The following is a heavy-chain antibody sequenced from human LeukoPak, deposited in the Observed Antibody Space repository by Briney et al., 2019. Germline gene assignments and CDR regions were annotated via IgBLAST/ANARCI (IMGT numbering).Heavy chain of an antibody. J-gene: IGHJ4*02. D-gene: IGHD2/OR15-2a*01. CDR2: INTDGSSA. CDR1: EFTFSSYW. V-gene: IGHV3-74*01. CDR3: ARVAQYCNTISCYDY. Sequence: PGGSLRLSCAASEFTFSSYWMHWVRQAPGKGLVWVSRINTDGSSATYADSVKGRFTISRDNAKKMLYLQMDSLRAEDTAVYYCARVAQYCNTISCYDYWGQGTLVTVSS.